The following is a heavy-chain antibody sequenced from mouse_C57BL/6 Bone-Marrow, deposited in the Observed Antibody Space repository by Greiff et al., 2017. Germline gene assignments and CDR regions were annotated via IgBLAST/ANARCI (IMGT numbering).Heavy chain of an antibody. Sequence: VQLKESGPGLVAPSQSLSITCTVSGFSLTSYAIRWVRQPPGQGLEWLGVIWPGGGANYNSALLSGLSISKDNSKSQVYVKMNSVQTDDTDRYYCARDSGEGFAYWGQGTLVTGS. CDR2: IWPGGGA. D-gene: IGHD4-1*01. CDR3: ARDSGEGFAY. V-gene: IGHV2-9-1*01. CDR1: GFSLTSYA. J-gene: IGHJ3*01.